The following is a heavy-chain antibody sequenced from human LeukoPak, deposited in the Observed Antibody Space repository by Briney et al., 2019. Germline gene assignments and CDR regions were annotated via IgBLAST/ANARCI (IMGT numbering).Heavy chain of an antibody. D-gene: IGHD5/OR15-5a*01. CDR1: GYSFTSYW. V-gene: IGHV5-51*01. CDR2: IYPGDSNI. J-gene: IGHJ4*02. CDR3: ARHSSGYSVVDY. Sequence: VESLNISCKDSGYSFTSYWIGCVRQMPRQGRDWMGIIYPGDSNIRYSPSFQGQVTISADKSINTAYLQWSSLKASDTAMYYCARHSSGYSVVDYWGQGTLVTVSS.